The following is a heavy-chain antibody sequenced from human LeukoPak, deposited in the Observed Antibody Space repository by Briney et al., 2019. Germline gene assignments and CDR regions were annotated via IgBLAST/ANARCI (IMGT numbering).Heavy chain of an antibody. J-gene: IGHJ4*02. CDR2: IYHSGST. CDR3: ERGPPYIVVVTAIGFFDS. CDR1: GGSISSSNW. Sequence: SGTLSLTCAVSGGSISSSNWWSWVRQPPGKGLEWIGEIYHSGSTNYNPSLKSRVTISVDTSKNQFSLKLSSVTAADTAVYYCERGPPYIVVVTAIGFFDSWGQGTLVTVSS. V-gene: IGHV4-4*02. D-gene: IGHD2-21*02.